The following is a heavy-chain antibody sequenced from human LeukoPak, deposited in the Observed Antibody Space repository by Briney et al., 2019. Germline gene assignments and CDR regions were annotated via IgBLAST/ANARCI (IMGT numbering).Heavy chain of an antibody. J-gene: IGHJ4*02. CDR1: GYTFTSYA. CDR3: ARVLYDSSGYYYDFGY. CDR2: INAGNGNT. D-gene: IGHD3-22*01. V-gene: IGHV1-3*01. Sequence: ASVKVSCKASGYTFTSYAMHWVRQAPGQRLEWMGWINAGNGNTKYSQKFQGRVTITRDTSASTAYMELSSLGSEDTAVYYCARVLYDSSGYYYDFGYWGQGTLVTVSS.